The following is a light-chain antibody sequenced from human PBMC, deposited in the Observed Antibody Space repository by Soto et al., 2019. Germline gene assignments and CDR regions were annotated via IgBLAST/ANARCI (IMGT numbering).Light chain of an antibody. V-gene: IGKV3-15*01. CDR2: GAS. J-gene: IGKJ2*02. CDR1: HSVSTN. Sequence: EIVMTQSPATLSVSPGERATLSCRASHSVSTNLAWYQQKPGQAPRLLIYGASTGATGIPARFSGSGSGTEFTLTNSSLQSEDFAVYYCQQYSNWPPCTFGQGTRLEIK. CDR3: QQYSNWPPCT.